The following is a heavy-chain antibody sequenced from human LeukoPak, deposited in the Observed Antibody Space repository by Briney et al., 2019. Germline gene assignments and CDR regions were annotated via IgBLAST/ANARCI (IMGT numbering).Heavy chain of an antibody. Sequence: PSETLSLTCTVSGGSISSYYWSWIRQPPGKGLEWVGYIYYSGSTNYNPSRKSRVTISVDTSKNQFSLKLSSVTAADTAVYYCARRLRLDWFDPWGQGTLVTVSS. CDR3: ARRLRLDWFDP. CDR2: IYYSGST. D-gene: IGHD6-19*01. V-gene: IGHV4-59*08. J-gene: IGHJ5*02. CDR1: GGSISSYY.